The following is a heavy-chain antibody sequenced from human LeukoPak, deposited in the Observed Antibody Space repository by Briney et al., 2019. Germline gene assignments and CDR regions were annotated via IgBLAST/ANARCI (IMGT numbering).Heavy chain of an antibody. Sequence: SETLSLTCTVSGGSISSGSYYWSCIRQPAGKGLEWIGRIYTSGSTNYNPSLKSRVTISVDTSKNQFSLKLSSVTAADTAVYYCARARYCSSTSCIFDYWGQGTLVTVSS. J-gene: IGHJ4*02. D-gene: IGHD2-2*01. CDR1: GGSISSGSYY. CDR3: ARARYCSSTSCIFDY. V-gene: IGHV4-61*02. CDR2: IYTSGST.